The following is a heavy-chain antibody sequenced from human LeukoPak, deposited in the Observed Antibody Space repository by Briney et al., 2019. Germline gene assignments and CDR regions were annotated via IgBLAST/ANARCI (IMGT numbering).Heavy chain of an antibody. Sequence: GGSLRLSCAASGFTFSRFWMNWVRQAPGRGLEWVANIDQSGGRNNYVDSVKGRFTISRDNAKNSLFLEMSSLRADDTAVYFCARDVGGGTFDIWGQGTTVTVSS. CDR2: IDQSGGRN. CDR3: ARDVGGGTFDI. V-gene: IGHV3-7*05. J-gene: IGHJ3*02. D-gene: IGHD3-3*01. CDR1: GFTFSRFW.